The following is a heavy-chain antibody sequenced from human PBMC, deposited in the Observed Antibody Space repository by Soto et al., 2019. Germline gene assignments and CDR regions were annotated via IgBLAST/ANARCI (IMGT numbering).Heavy chain of an antibody. CDR2: ISSSGSTI. Sequence: EVQLVESGGGLVQPGGSLRLSCAASGFTFSSYEMNWVRQAPGKGLEWVSYISSSGSTIYYADSVKGRFTISRDNAKNSLYLQMNSLRAEDTAVYYCARSLDSSSWRGWYFDLWGRGTLVTVSS. CDR3: ARSLDSSSWRGWYFDL. D-gene: IGHD6-13*01. J-gene: IGHJ2*01. CDR1: GFTFSSYE. V-gene: IGHV3-48*03.